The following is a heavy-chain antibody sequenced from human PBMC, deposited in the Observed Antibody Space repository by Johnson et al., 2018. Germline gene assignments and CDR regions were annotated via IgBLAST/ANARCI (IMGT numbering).Heavy chain of an antibody. CDR1: GYTFTSYY. CDR2: INPSGGST. J-gene: IGHJ6*02. CDR3: PRDRYKVTPHHYYFGMDV. D-gene: IGHD1-1*01. V-gene: IGHV1-46*01. Sequence: QVQLVQSGAEVKKPGASVKVSCNASGYTFTSYYVHWVRQAPGQGLECMGIINPSGGSTTYAQKFQVRVTVPRDTSRSTVYMELSSPRSEDTAGDSCPRDRYKVTPHHYYFGMDVWGQGTTVTVSS.